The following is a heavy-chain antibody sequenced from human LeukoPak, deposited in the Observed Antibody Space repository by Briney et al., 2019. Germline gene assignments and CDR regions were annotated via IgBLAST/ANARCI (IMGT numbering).Heavy chain of an antibody. CDR3: ARAGPWQIDP. D-gene: IGHD3-10*01. Sequence: TSETLSLTCTVSGDSINSDYWNWIRQPPGKGLEWIGHVFYTGSSNYNPSLKSRVTISLDRSKNQFFLRVTSVTAADTAVYYCARAGPWQIDPWGQGTLVTVSS. CDR2: VFYTGSS. J-gene: IGHJ5*02. CDR1: GDSINSDY. V-gene: IGHV4-59*01.